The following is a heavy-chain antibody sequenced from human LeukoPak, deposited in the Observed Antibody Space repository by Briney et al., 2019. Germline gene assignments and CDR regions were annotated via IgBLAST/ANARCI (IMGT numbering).Heavy chain of an antibody. D-gene: IGHD2-2*01. CDR3: ARVRYCSSTSCHAGIIDY. Sequence: SQTLSLTCTVSGGSISSGGYYWSWMRQHPGKGLEWIGYIYYSGSTYYNPSLKSRVTISVDTSKNQFSLKLSSVTAADTAVYYCARVRYCSSTSCHAGIIDYWGQGTLVTVSS. CDR2: IYYSGST. V-gene: IGHV4-31*03. CDR1: GGSISSGGYY. J-gene: IGHJ4*02.